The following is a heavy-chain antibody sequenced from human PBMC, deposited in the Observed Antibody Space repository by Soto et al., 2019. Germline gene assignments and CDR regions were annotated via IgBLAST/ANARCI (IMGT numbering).Heavy chain of an antibody. V-gene: IGHV3-7*01. D-gene: IGHD5-18*01. CDR2: IKQDGSEK. J-gene: IGHJ6*02. CDR1: GFTFSSYW. Sequence: PGGSLRLSCAASGFTFSSYWMSWVRQAPGKGLEWVANIKQDGSEKYYVDSVKGRFTISRDNAKNSLYLQMNSLRAEDTAVYYCARDSFGYSYGFYGMDVWGQGTTVTVSS. CDR3: ARDSFGYSYGFYGMDV.